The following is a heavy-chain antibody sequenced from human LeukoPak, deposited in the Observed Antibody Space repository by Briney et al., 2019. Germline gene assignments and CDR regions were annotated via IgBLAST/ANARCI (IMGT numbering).Heavy chain of an antibody. D-gene: IGHD3-3*01. V-gene: IGHV3-15*07. CDR2: IKSKTDGGTT. J-gene: IGHJ4*02. CDR3: TTTPTKYYDFWSAYNDY. Sequence: GGSLRLSCAASGFTFTNARMNWVRQAPGKGLEWVGRIKSKTDGGTTDYAAPVKGRFTISRDDSKNTLYLQMNSLKTEDTAVYYCTTTPTKYYDFWSAYNDYWGQGTLVTVSS. CDR1: GFTFTNAR.